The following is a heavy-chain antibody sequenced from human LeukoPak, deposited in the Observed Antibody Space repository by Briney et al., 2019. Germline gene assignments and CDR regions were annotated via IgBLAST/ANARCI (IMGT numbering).Heavy chain of an antibody. V-gene: IGHV4-61*08. CDR2: IYYSGST. D-gene: IGHD3-9*01. CDR1: GGSISSGGYY. Sequence: SETLSLTCTVSGGSISSGGYYWSWIRQPPGKGLEWIGYIYYSGSTNYNPSLKSRVTISVDTSKNQFSLRLSSVTAADTAVYYCARGRYDILTGPDAFDIWGQGTMVTVSS. J-gene: IGHJ3*02. CDR3: ARGRYDILTGPDAFDI.